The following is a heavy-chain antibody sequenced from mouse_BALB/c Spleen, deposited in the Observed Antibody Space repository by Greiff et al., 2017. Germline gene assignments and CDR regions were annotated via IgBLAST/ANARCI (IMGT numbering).Heavy chain of an antibody. J-gene: IGHJ2*01. CDR1: GYSFTGYY. CDR2: INPYNGAT. CDR3: ARFYYGSSSYFDY. Sequence: EVQLQQSGPELVKPGASVKISCKASGYSFTGYYMHWVKQSHVKSLEWIGRINPYNGATSYNQNFKDKASLTVDKSSSTAYMELHSLTSEDSAVYYCARFYYGSSSYFDYWGQGTTLTVSS. V-gene: IGHV1-31*01. D-gene: IGHD1-1*01.